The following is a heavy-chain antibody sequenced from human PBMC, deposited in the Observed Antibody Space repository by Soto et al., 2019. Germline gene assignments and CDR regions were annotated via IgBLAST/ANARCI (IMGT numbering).Heavy chain of an antibody. CDR2: ISGSGSIT. D-gene: IGHD6-19*01. V-gene: IGHV3-23*01. CDR3: AKAEKISAVAGYLDN. CDR1: EFTFSNFA. J-gene: IGHJ4*02. Sequence: EVQLLESGGGLVQPGGSLSLSCVASEFTFSNFAMTWVRQAPGKGLELVSSISGSGSITYYAESVKGRFAISRDNSKNTLFLQMNSLRAEDTGIYYCAKAEKISAVAGYLDNWGQGTLVTVSS.